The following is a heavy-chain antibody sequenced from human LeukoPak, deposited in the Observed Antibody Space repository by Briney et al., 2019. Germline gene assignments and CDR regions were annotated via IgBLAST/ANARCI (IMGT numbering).Heavy chain of an antibody. Sequence: PGGSLRLSCAASGFTFSSYGMHRVRQAPGKGLEWVAFIRYDGSNKYYADSVKGRFTISRDNSKNTLYLQMNSLRAEDTAVYYCAKDGGSGSRDFDYWGQGTLVTVSS. CDR3: AKDGGSGSRDFDY. CDR1: GFTFSSYG. J-gene: IGHJ4*02. CDR2: IRYDGSNK. V-gene: IGHV3-30*02. D-gene: IGHD3-10*01.